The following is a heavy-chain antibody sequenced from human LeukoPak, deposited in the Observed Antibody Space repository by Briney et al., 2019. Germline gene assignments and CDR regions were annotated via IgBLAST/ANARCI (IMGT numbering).Heavy chain of an antibody. CDR1: GFTFSGYW. D-gene: IGHD2-15*01. CDR2: ISGSGGST. V-gene: IGHV3-23*01. J-gene: IGHJ4*02. CDR3: AKESGSRGDFDY. Sequence: GGSLRLSCAASGFTFSGYWMSWVRQAPGKGLEWVSAISGSGGSTYYADSVKGRFTISRDNSKNTLYLQMNSLRAEDTAVYYCAKESGSRGDFDYWGQGTLVTVSS.